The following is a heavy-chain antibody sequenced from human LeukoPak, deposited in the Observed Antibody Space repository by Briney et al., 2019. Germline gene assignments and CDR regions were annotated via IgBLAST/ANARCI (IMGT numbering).Heavy chain of an antibody. Sequence: GGSLRLSCAASGFTFSSYDLHWVRQATGKGLEWVSAIGIAGDTYYPGSVKGRFTISRENAKNSLYLQMNSLRAGDTAVYYCARDHVEEWLVPNYWGQGTLVTVSS. CDR3: ARDHVEEWLVPNY. D-gene: IGHD6-19*01. J-gene: IGHJ4*02. CDR2: IGIAGDT. V-gene: IGHV3-13*01. CDR1: GFTFSSYD.